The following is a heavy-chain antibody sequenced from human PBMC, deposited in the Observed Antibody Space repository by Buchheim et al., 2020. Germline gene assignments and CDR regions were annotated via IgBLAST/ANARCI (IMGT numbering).Heavy chain of an antibody. D-gene: IGHD3-9*01. CDR3: AKDLLTVSV. Sequence: EVQLVESGGGLVQPGGSLRLSCAASGFTVSSNYMSWVRQAPGKGLEWVSAIGESGHTTYYADSVKGRFTVSRDNSKNILYLEMNSLRAEDTALYYCAKDLLTVSVWGQGTT. CDR2: IGESGHTT. J-gene: IGHJ6*02. CDR1: GFTVSSNY. V-gene: IGHV3-23*04.